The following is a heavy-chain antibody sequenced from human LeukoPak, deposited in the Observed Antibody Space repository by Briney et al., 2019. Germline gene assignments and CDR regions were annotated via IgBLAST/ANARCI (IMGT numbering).Heavy chain of an antibody. J-gene: IGHJ3*02. V-gene: IGHV4-59*08. CDR3: ARVWMGSRGAFDI. Sequence: PSETLSLACTVSGDSISRYYWSWIRQPPGKGLEWIGCINDSGSTNYNPSLKSRVTISADTSKNQLSLKLSSVTAADTAVYYCARVWMGSRGAFDIWSQGTMVTVSS. D-gene: IGHD3-10*01. CDR2: INDSGST. CDR1: GDSISRYY.